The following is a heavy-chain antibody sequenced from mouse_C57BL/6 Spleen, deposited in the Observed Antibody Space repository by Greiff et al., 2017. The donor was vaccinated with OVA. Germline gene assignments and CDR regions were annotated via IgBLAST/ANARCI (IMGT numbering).Heavy chain of an antibody. J-gene: IGHJ4*01. CDR1: GYAFSSSW. CDR2: IYPGDGDT. Sequence: VQLQQSGPELVKPGASVKISCKASGYAFSSSWMNWVKQRPGKGLEWIGRIYPGDGDTNYNGKFKGKATLTADKSSSTAYMQLSSLTSEDSAVYFCAREGVYGTMDYWGQGTSVTVSS. D-gene: IGHD1-1*01. V-gene: IGHV1-82*01. CDR3: AREGVYGTMDY.